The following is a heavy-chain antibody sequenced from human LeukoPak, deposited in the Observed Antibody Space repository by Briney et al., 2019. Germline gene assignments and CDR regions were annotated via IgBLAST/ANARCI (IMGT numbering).Heavy chain of an antibody. J-gene: IGHJ4*02. D-gene: IGHD3-22*01. CDR3: AKDISDSSGLERLFDY. Sequence: GRSLRLSCAASGFTFDDYAMHWVRQAPGKGLEWVSGISWNSGSIGYADSVKGRFTISRDNAKNSLYLQMNSLRAEDTALYYCAKDISDSSGLERLFDYWGQGTLVTVSS. CDR1: GFTFDDYA. CDR2: ISWNSGSI. V-gene: IGHV3-9*01.